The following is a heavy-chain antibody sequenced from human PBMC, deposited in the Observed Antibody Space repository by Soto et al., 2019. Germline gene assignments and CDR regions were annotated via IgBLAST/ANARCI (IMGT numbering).Heavy chain of an antibody. CDR2: ISGSGGST. D-gene: IGHD3-22*01. Sequence: GGSLRLSCAASGFTFSSYAMSWVRQAPGKGLEWASAISGSGGSTYYADSVKGRFTISRDNSKNTLYLQMNSLRAEDTAVYYCAKDLITMIVVPGPNDYWGQGTLVTVSS. J-gene: IGHJ4*02. CDR3: AKDLITMIVVPGPNDY. CDR1: GFTFSSYA. V-gene: IGHV3-23*01.